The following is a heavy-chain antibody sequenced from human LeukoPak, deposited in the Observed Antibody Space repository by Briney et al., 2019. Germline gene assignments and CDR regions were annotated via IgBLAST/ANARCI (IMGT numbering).Heavy chain of an antibody. V-gene: IGHV3-33*01. CDR1: GFTFSSYG. CDR3: ARDLGYFDY. Sequence: GGSLRLSCAASGFTFSSYGMHWARQAPGKGLEWVTFLWYDGSNKYYADSVKGRFTISRDNSKNTLYLQMNTLRAEDTAVYYCARDLGYFDYWGQGTLVTVSS. J-gene: IGHJ4*02. CDR2: LWYDGSNK.